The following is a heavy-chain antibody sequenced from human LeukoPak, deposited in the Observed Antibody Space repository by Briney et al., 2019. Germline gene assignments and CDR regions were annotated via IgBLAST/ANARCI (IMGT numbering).Heavy chain of an antibody. D-gene: IGHD1-1*01. V-gene: IGHV3-33*01. CDR1: GFTFSSYG. CDR3: AREYHRRDGYTARGSEHYWYFDL. J-gene: IGHJ2*01. CDR2: IWYDGSNK. Sequence: GGSLRLSSAASGFTFSSYGMHWVRQAPGKGLEWVAVIWYDGSNKYYADSVKGRFTISRDNSKNTLYLQMNSLRAEDTAVYYCAREYHRRDGYTARGSEHYWYFDLWGRGTLVTVSS.